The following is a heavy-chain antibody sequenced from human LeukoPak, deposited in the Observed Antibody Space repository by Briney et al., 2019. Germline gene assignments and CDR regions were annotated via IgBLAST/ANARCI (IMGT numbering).Heavy chain of an antibody. CDR3: ARGVYIAAAQYGY. D-gene: IGHD6-13*01. CDR2: IYYSGTT. Sequence: SSETLSLTCTVSGGSISSHYWSWIRQPPGKGLEWIGYIYYSGTTDYNPSLKSRVTISVDTSKNQFSLKLSSVTAADTAVYYCARGVYIAAAQYGYWGQGTLVTVSS. V-gene: IGHV4-59*11. CDR1: GGSISSHY. J-gene: IGHJ4*02.